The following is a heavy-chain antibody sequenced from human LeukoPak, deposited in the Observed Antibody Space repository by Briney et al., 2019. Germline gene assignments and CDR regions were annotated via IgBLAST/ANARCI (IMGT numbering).Heavy chain of an antibody. CDR2: INSDGSTT. D-gene: IGHD2/OR15-2a*01. V-gene: IGHV3-74*01. J-gene: IGHJ5*02. Sequence: GGSLRLSCAASGYTLSNSWIHWVRQAPGKGLVWVSRINSDGSTTTYADSVKGRFTISRDNAKNTLYLQMNSLRAEDTAVYYCARAARADCTSPTCHSWLAPWGQGTQVTVSS. CDR3: ARAARADCTSPTCHSWLAP. CDR1: GYTLSNSW.